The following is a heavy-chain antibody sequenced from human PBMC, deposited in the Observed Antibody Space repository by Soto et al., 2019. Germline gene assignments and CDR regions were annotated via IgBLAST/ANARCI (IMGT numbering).Heavy chain of an antibody. V-gene: IGHV3-21*01. CDR1: GFTFSTYT. Sequence: GGSLRLSCAASGFTFSTYTMNWVRQAPGKGLEWISSISSGSSYIYYAGSVKGRFTISRDNAKNSLFLQMNSLRADDTAVYYCARDILSGGAYPDSWGQGTKVTVSS. D-gene: IGHD3-10*01. J-gene: IGHJ5*01. CDR2: ISSGSSYI. CDR3: ARDILSGGAYPDS.